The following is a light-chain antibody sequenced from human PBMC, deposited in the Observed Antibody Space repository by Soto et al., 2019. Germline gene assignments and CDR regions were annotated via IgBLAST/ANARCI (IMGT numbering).Light chain of an antibody. J-gene: IGKJ4*01. V-gene: IGKV1-9*01. CDR1: QDISTY. Sequence: DIQLTQSPSFLFASVGDRVTITCRATQDISTYLAWYQQKPGKAPNLLIHSASTLRGGVSSRFGGSGSGTEVTLTISSLQPEDLASYYCQQGNSFPLTFGGGTKLEIK. CDR3: QQGNSFPLT. CDR2: SAS.